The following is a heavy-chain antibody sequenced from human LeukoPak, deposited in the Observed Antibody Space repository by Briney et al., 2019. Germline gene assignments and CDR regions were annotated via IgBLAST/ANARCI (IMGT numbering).Heavy chain of an antibody. J-gene: IGHJ5*02. CDR3: AREYNLNWFDP. CDR2: IWYDGSNN. V-gene: IGHV3-33*01. D-gene: IGHD1-14*01. Sequence: PGGSLRLSCAVSGFSFSDHNMNWVRQAPGKGLEWVAVIWYDGSNNYYADSVKGRFTISRDNSKNTLYLQMNSLRAEDTAVYYCAREYNLNWFDPWGQGTLVTVSS. CDR1: GFSFSDHN.